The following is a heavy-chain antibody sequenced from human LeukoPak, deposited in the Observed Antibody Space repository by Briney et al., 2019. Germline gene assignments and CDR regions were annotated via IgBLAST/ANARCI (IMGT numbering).Heavy chain of an antibody. CDR1: GYTLTSYG. CDR2: ISAYNGNT. V-gene: IGHV1-18*01. D-gene: IGHD3-9*01. J-gene: IGHJ4*02. CDR3: ARESDILTGYHPFDY. Sequence: ASVKVSCKASGYTLTSYGISWVRQAPGQGLEWMGWISAYNGNTNYAQKLQGRVTMTTDTSTSTAYMELRSLRSDDTAVYYCARESDILTGYHPFDYWGQGTLVTVSS.